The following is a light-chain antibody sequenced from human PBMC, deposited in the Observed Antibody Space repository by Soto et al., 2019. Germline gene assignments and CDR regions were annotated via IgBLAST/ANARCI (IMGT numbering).Light chain of an antibody. CDR2: AYS. CDR1: NSNIGSNT. J-gene: IGLJ3*02. CDR3: QSYDNILRAWV. V-gene: IGLV1-44*01. Sequence: QSVLTQPPSASGTPGQRVTISCSGSNSNIGSNTVNWYQQLPGTAPKLLMYAYSNRPSGVPDRISGSSSATSASLAITGLQAEDEADYYCQSYDNILRAWVFGGGTKLTVL.